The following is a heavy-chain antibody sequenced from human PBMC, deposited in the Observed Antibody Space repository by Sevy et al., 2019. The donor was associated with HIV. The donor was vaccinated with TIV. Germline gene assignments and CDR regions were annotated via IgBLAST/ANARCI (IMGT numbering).Heavy chain of an antibody. CDR3: LRGGGGY. Sequence: GGSLRLSCEASGFTFSDYWMTWVRQAPGKGLEWVASINRDGSGKYYVDSVKGRFIIPRHNVKKSLFLKMNTLRVEDTAVYYCLRGGGGYWGQETLVTVSS. J-gene: IGHJ4*02. V-gene: IGHV3-7*01. CDR1: GFTFSDYW. CDR2: INRDGSGK. D-gene: IGHD5-12*01.